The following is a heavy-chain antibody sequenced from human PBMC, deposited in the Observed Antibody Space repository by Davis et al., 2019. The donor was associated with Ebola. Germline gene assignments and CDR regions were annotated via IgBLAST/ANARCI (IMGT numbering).Heavy chain of an antibody. Sequence: MPSETLSLTCAVYGGSFCGYYWSWIRQPPGKGLEWIGETNHSGSTNYNPSLKSRVTISVDTSKNQFSLKLSSVTAADTAVYYCAREGGYTVTQGRFDYWGQGTLVTVSS. D-gene: IGHD4-17*01. J-gene: IGHJ4*02. CDR1: GGSFCGYY. CDR2: TNHSGST. V-gene: IGHV4-34*01. CDR3: AREGGYTVTQGRFDY.